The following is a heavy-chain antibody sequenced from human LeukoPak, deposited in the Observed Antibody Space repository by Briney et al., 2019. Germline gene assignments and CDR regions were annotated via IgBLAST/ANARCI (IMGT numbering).Heavy chain of an antibody. Sequence: GGSLRLSCVASGFTYSHNGMHWVRQAPGKGLEWVAFIQYDGNTIFYADSVKGRFTISRDNSKNTLYLQMNSLRTDDTAVYYCAREDGGYDSGVWFDPWGQGTLVTVSS. D-gene: IGHD5-12*01. V-gene: IGHV3-30*02. J-gene: IGHJ5*02. CDR2: IQYDGNTI. CDR1: GFTYSHNG. CDR3: AREDGGYDSGVWFDP.